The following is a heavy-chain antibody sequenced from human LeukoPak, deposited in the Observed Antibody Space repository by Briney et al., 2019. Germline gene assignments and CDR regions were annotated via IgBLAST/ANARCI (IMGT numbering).Heavy chain of an antibody. CDR3: ARVRQWQPHFDY. J-gene: IGHJ4*02. V-gene: IGHV3-21*01. D-gene: IGHD6-19*01. Sequence: GGSLRLSCAASGFTFSSYSMNWVRQAPGKGLEWVSSISSSSSYICYADSVKGRFTISRDNAKNSLYLQMNSLRAEDTAVYYCARVRQWQPHFDYWGQGTLVTVSS. CDR2: ISSSSSYI. CDR1: GFTFSSYS.